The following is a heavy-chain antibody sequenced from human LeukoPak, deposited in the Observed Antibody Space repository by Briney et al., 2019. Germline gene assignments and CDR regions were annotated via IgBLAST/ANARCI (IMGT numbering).Heavy chain of an antibody. D-gene: IGHD6-19*01. CDR3: ARIGDSSGWARKGYFDY. V-gene: IGHV1-69*04. CDR1: GGTFSSYA. CDR2: IIPILGIA. Sequence: SVKVSCKASGGTFSSYAISWVRQAPGQGLEWMGRIIPILGIANYAQKFQGRVTITADKSTSTAYMELSSLRSEDTAVHYCARIGDSSGWARKGYFDYWGQGTLVTVSS. J-gene: IGHJ4*02.